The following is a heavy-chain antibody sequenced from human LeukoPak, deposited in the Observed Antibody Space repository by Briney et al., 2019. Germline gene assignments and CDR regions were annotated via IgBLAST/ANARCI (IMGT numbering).Heavy chain of an antibody. J-gene: IGHJ4*02. CDR1: GGSISSGSYY. CDR3: ARDFYYDSSGYSDY. D-gene: IGHD3-22*01. CDR2: IYTSGST. V-gene: IGHV4-61*02. Sequence: SETLSLTCTVSGGSISSGSYYWSWIRQPAGKGLEWIGRIYTSGSTNYNPSLKSRVTISVDTSKNQFSLKLSSVTAADTAVYYCARDFYYDSSGYSDYWGQRTLVTVSS.